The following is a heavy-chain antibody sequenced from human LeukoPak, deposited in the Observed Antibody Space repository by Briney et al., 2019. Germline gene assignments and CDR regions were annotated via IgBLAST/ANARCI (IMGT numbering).Heavy chain of an antibody. CDR2: ISGSGGST. CDR3: AKHDSSGYYHFDY. V-gene: IGHV3-23*01. D-gene: IGHD3-22*01. J-gene: IGHJ4*02. Sequence: GGSLRLSCAASGFTFSSYAMSWVRRAPGKGLEWVSVISGSGGSTYYADSVKGRFTISRDNSKNTLYLQMNSLRAEDTAIYYCAKHDSSGYYHFDYWGPGTLVTVSS. CDR1: GFTFSSYA.